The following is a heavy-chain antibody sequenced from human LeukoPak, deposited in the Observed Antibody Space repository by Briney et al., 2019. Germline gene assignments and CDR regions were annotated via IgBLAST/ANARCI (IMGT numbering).Heavy chain of an antibody. J-gene: IGHJ4*02. V-gene: IGHV1-18*01. CDR2: ISAYNGNT. Sequence: ASVKVSCKASGYTFTSYGISWVRQAPGQGLEWMGWISAYNGNTNYAQKLQGRVTMTTETSTSTAYMELRSLRSDDTAVYYCARASVVVPAALSDYWGQGTLVTVSS. CDR1: GYTFTSYG. D-gene: IGHD2-2*01. CDR3: ARASVVVPAALSDY.